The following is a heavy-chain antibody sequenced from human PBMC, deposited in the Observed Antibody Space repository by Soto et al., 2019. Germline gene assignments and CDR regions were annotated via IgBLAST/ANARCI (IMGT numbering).Heavy chain of an antibody. Sequence: SETLSLTCTVSGGSISSGGYYWSWIRQHPGKGLEWIGYIYYSGSTYYNPSLKSRVTISVDTSKNQFSLKLSSVTAADTAVYYCAREKFESWFGELSWFDPWGQGTLVTVSS. CDR2: IYYSGST. CDR1: GGSISSGGYY. CDR3: AREKFESWFGELSWFDP. V-gene: IGHV4-31*03. J-gene: IGHJ5*02. D-gene: IGHD3-10*01.